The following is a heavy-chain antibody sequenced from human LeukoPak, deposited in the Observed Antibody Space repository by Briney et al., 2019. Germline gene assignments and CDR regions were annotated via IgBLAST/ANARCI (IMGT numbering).Heavy chain of an antibody. CDR3: ARLGDLYGDYTINDY. Sequence: GEFLKISCKGSGYNFTSDWIGWVRQMPGRGLEWMGLIYPGDSDTRYSPSFQGQVTISVDKSVTIAYLQWSSLRASDTAIYFCARLGDLYGDYTINDYWGQGTLVSVSS. CDR1: GYNFTSDW. V-gene: IGHV5-51*01. D-gene: IGHD4-17*01. J-gene: IGHJ4*02. CDR2: IYPGDSDT.